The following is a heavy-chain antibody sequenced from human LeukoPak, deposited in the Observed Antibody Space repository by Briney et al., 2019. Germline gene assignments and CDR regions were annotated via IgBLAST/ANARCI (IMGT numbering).Heavy chain of an antibody. J-gene: IGHJ6*03. CDR3: ASTGYYYYYYMDV. V-gene: IGHV1-69*05. CDR1: GGTFSSYA. Sequence: SVKVPCEASGGTFSSYAISWVRQAPGQGLEWMGGIIPIFGTANYAQKFQGRVTITTDESTSTAYMELSSLRSEDTAVYYCASTGYYYYYYMDVWGKGTTVTVSS. CDR2: IIPIFGTA.